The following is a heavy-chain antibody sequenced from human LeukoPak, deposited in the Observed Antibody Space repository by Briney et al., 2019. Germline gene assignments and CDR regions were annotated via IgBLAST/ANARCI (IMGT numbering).Heavy chain of an antibody. CDR3: AKERVPAAKGVA. D-gene: IGHD2-2*01. CDR2: ISWNSGSI. V-gene: IGHV3-9*01. J-gene: IGHJ5*02. Sequence: GGSLRLSCAASGFTFDDYAMHWVRQAPGKGLEWVSGISWNSGSIGYADSVKGRFTISRDNAKNSLYLQMNSLRAEDTAVYYCAKERVPAAKGVAWGQGTLVTVSS. CDR1: GFTFDDYA.